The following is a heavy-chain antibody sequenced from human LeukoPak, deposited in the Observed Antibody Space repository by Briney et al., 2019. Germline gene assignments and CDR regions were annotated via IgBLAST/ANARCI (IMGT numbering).Heavy chain of an antibody. V-gene: IGHV3-13*01. CDR3: ARSSRELGGYAPWELMPPFDY. Sequence: GGSLRLSCAVSGFTFSRYDMHWVRQSTGKGLEWVSGIGTAGDTFYLGSVKGRFTISRENAKNSLYLQMNSLRAEDTAVYYCARSSRELGGYAPWELMPPFDYWGQGTLVTVSS. J-gene: IGHJ4*02. CDR2: IGTAGDT. CDR1: GFTFSRYD. D-gene: IGHD1-7*01.